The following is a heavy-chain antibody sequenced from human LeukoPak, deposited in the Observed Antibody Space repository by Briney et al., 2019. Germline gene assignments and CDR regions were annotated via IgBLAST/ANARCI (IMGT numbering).Heavy chain of an antibody. CDR1: GYSISSGYY. D-gene: IGHD6-13*01. Sequence: SETLSLTCTVSGYSISSGYYWAWIRQPPGKGLQWIGNIYHSGNTYYNPSLKSRVTISVDTSKNQFSLKLNSVTAADTAVYYCAREPIGGSSWDCWGQGALVTVSS. CDR2: IYHSGNT. J-gene: IGHJ4*02. V-gene: IGHV4-38-2*02. CDR3: AREPIGGSSWDC.